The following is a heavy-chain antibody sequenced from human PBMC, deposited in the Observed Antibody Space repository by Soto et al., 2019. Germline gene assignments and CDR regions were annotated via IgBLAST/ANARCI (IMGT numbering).Heavy chain of an antibody. Sequence: QVTLKESGPVLVKPTETLTLTCTVSGFSLSNARMGVSWIRQPPGKALEWLAHIFSNDEKSYSTSLKSRLTPXXDXSXXQVVLTMTTMDPVDTATYYCARTLSSSWLRGAFDIWGQGTMVTVSS. CDR3: ARTLSSSWLRGAFDI. CDR2: IFSNDEK. D-gene: IGHD6-13*01. CDR1: GFSLSNARMG. V-gene: IGHV2-26*01. J-gene: IGHJ3*02.